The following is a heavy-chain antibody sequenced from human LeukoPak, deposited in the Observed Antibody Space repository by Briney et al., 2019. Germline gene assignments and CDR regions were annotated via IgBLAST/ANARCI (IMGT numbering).Heavy chain of an antibody. CDR3: AKAGVRYFDSSGLYAFDF. Sequence: SETLSLTCAVSGGSISSTSYYWAWIRQPPGKGLEWIGTIYYSGSTYHNPSLKSRVTMSVDTSRNQFSLRLSSVDAADTAVYYCAKAGVRYFDSSGLYAFDFWGQGTTVTVSS. CDR1: GGSISSTSYY. V-gene: IGHV4-39*01. J-gene: IGHJ3*01. D-gene: IGHD3-22*01. CDR2: IYYSGST.